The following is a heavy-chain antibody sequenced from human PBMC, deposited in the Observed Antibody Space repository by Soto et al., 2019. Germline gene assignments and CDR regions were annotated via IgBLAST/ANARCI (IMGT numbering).Heavy chain of an antibody. CDR2: ISHLETT. Sequence: SETLSLTWTVSGVTMSYGAYSWNWILQSPAKGMEWLGYISHLETTYYSPSFRSHLSLYIDRTRNKFFLSLSSMIDAYKAVYHCVTVGGYDPFDFWGQGIQVTVSS. V-gene: IGHV4-30-2*06. D-gene: IGHD5-12*01. J-gene: IGHJ4*02. CDR1: GVTMSYGAYS. CDR3: VTVGGYDPFDF.